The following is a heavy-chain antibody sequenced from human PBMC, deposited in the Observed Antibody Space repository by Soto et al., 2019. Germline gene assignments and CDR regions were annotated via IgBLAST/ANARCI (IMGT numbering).Heavy chain of an antibody. V-gene: IGHV3-23*01. Sequence: GGSLRLSCAASGFTFSTHAMSWVRQAPGKGLEWVAAISGSGTSPYYAGSVRGRFTISRDNSESTLFLEVHSLRAEDTAVYYCAKAFDSSGYLYERAFDIWGQGTLVTVSS. CDR3: AKAFDSSGYLYERAFDI. CDR1: GFTFSTHA. J-gene: IGHJ4*02. CDR2: ISGSGTSP. D-gene: IGHD3-22*01.